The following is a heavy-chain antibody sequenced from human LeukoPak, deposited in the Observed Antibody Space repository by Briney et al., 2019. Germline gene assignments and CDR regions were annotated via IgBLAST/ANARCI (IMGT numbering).Heavy chain of an antibody. CDR2: INPSGGST. V-gene: IGHV1-46*01. CDR3: ARDTAMGFDY. CDR1: GYTFTSYY. D-gene: IGHD5-18*01. J-gene: IGHJ4*02. Sequence: ASVKVSCKASGYTFTSYYMHWVRQAPGQGLEWMGIINPSGGSTSCAHKFQGRVTMTRDTSTSTVYMELSSLRSEDTAVYYCARDTAMGFDYWGQGTLVTVSS.